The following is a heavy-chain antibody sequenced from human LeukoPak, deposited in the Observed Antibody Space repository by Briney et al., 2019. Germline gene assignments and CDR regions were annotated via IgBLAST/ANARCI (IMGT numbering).Heavy chain of an antibody. V-gene: IGHV3-7*01. D-gene: IGHD3-22*01. CDR2: IKEDGSEK. CDR3: ARSRSGYYEDY. J-gene: IGHJ4*02. CDR1: GFTFSNYW. Sequence: GGSLRLSCAASGFTFSNYWMSWVRQAQGKGLKWVANIKEDGSEKYYVDSVKGRFTISRDNAKNSLSLQVNSLSAEDTAVYYCARSRSGYYEDYWGQGTLVTVSS.